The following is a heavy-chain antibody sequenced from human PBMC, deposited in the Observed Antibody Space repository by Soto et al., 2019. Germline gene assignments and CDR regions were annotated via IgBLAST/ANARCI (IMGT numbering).Heavy chain of an antibody. CDR3: AKPRSGKYTYGFTDY. D-gene: IGHD5-18*01. CDR1: GFTFSSYA. J-gene: IGHJ4*02. Sequence: EVQLLESGGGLVQPGGSLRLSCEASGFTFSSYAMSWVRQAPGKGLEWVSGISGYCATTYYADSVKGRFTISRDNSMNTLYLQMNSLRAEDTAIYYCAKPRSGKYTYGFTDYWGQGTLVTVSS. CDR2: ISGYCATT. V-gene: IGHV3-23*01.